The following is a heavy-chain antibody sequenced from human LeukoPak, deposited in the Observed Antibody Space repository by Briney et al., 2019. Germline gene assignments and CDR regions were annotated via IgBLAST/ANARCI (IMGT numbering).Heavy chain of an antibody. CDR3: ARGDKYDFWSLYYYGMDV. V-gene: IGHV3-7*03. Sequence: GGSLRLSCAASGFTFSSYWMSWVRQAPGKGLEWVANIKQDGSEKYYVDSVKGRFTISRDNAKNSLYLQMNSLRAEDTAVYYCARGDKYDFWSLYYYGMDVWGQGTTVTVSS. D-gene: IGHD3-3*01. CDR1: GFTFSSYW. CDR2: IKQDGSEK. J-gene: IGHJ6*02.